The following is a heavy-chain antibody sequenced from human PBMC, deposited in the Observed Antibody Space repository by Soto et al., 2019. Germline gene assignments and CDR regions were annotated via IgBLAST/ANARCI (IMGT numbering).Heavy chain of an antibody. J-gene: IGHJ6*02. V-gene: IGHV1-69*01. Sequence: QVQLVQSGAEVKKPGSSVKVSCKASGGTFSSYATSWVRQAPGQGLEWMGGIIPIFGTANYAQKFQGRVTITADESTSTAYMELSSLRSEDTAVYYCARHHDYGGNFYYYSGMDVWGQGTTVTVSS. CDR2: IIPIFGTA. D-gene: IGHD4-17*01. CDR3: ARHHDYGGNFYYYSGMDV. CDR1: GGTFSSYA.